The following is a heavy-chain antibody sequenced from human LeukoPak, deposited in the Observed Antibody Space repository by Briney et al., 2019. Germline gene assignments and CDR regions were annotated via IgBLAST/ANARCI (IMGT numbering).Heavy chain of an antibody. J-gene: IGHJ4*02. CDR3: ARAELHNDFVVVPAAIPWDY. Sequence: GASVKVSCKASGYTFTSYGISWVRQAPGQGLEWMGWISAYNGNTNYAQKLQGRVTMTTDTSTSTAYMELRSLRSDDTAVYYCARAELHNDFVVVPAAIPWDYWGQGTLVTVSS. V-gene: IGHV1-18*01. D-gene: IGHD2-2*02. CDR1: GYTFTSYG. CDR2: ISAYNGNT.